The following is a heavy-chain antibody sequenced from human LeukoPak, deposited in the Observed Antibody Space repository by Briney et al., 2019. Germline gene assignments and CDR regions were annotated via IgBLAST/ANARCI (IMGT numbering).Heavy chain of an antibody. V-gene: IGHV3-21*01. CDR3: ARDQSRGLVGASPDAFDI. D-gene: IGHD1-26*01. J-gene: IGHJ3*02. CDR2: ISSSSSYI. Sequence: GGSLRLSCAASGFTFSSYSMNWVRQAPGKGLEWVSSISSSSSYIYYADSVKGRFTISRDNAKNSLYLQMNSLRAEDTAVYYCARDQSRGLVGASPDAFDIWGQGTMVTVSS. CDR1: GFTFSSYS.